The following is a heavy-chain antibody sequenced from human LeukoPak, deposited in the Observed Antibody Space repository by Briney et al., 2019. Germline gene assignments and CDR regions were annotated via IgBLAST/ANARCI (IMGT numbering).Heavy chain of an antibody. CDR2: ISAYNHNT. Sequence: ASVKVSCKASGYTFTSYGISWVRQAPGQGLEWMGWISAYNHNTNYAQKFQGRVTMTTDTSTSTAYMELRSLRSDDTAVYYCARDSVGGRGPTYYYGSGSYYWGPWGQGTLVTVSS. D-gene: IGHD3-10*01. CDR1: GYTFTSYG. J-gene: IGHJ5*02. CDR3: ARDSVGGRGPTYYYGSGSYYWGP. V-gene: IGHV1-18*01.